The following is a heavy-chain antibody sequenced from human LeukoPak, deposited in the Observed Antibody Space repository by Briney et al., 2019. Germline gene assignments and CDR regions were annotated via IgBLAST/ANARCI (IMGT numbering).Heavy chain of an antibody. CDR1: GGTFSSYA. V-gene: IGHV1-69*06. D-gene: IGHD1-26*01. J-gene: IGHJ4*01. Sequence: GSSVKVSCKASGGTFSSYAISWVRQAPGQGLEWMGGIIPIFGTANYAQKFQGRVTITADNSTSTAYMELSSLRSEDTAVYYCARGHAGELLTRVFFDYLGQGTLVTVSS. CDR2: IIPIFGTA. CDR3: ARGHAGELLTRVFFDY.